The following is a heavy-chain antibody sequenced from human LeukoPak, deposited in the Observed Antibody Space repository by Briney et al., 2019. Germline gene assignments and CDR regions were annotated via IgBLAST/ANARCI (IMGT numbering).Heavy chain of an antibody. J-gene: IGHJ4*02. CDR1: GFTFSSYA. Sequence: GGSLRLSCAASGFTFSSYAMSLVRQAPGKGPEGVSSIGGSGGSTYYADSVKGRFTISRDNSKNTLYLQMNSQRAEDTAVYYCAKVETAAAATLRGFDYWGQGTLVTVSS. D-gene: IGHD6-13*01. CDR2: IGGSGGST. V-gene: IGHV3-23*01. CDR3: AKVETAAAATLRGFDY.